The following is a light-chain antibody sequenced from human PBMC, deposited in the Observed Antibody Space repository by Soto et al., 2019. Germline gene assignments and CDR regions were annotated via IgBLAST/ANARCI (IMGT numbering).Light chain of an antibody. Sequence: EIVLTQSPGTLSLSPGERATLSCRASQSVSSSYLAWYQQKPGQAPRLLIYGASSRATGIPDRFSGSGSGTDFTRTISSLEPEDFAVYYCQQYGSSPLFTFGPGTKVDIK. V-gene: IGKV3-20*01. CDR2: GAS. J-gene: IGKJ3*01. CDR3: QQYGSSPLFT. CDR1: QSVSSSY.